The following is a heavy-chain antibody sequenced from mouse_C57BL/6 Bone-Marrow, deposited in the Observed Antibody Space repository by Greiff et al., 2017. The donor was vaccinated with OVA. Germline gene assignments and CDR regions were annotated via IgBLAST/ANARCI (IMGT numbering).Heavy chain of an antibody. CDR3: ARRDGSTLYYFDY. D-gene: IGHD1-1*01. V-gene: IGHV1-18*01. CDR1: GYTFTDYN. J-gene: IGHJ2*01. CDR2: INPNNGGT. Sequence: VQLQQSGPELVKPGASVKIPCKASGYTFTDYNMDWVKQSHGKSLEWIGDINPNNGGTIYNQKFKGKATLTVDKSSSTAYMELRSLTSDDTAVYYCARRDGSTLYYFDYWGQGTTLTVSS.